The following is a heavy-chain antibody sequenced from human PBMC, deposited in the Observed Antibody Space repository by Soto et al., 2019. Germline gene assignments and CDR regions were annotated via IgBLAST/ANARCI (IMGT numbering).Heavy chain of an antibody. CDR1: GGSISSYY. CDR3: ARRVRNYDILTGYYGDAFDI. D-gene: IGHD3-9*01. Sequence: ASETLSLTCTVSGGSISSYYWSWIRQPPGKGLEWIGYIDYSGSTNYNPSLKNRVTISIDTSKNQFSLKLSSVTAADTAGYYCARRVRNYDILTGYYGDAFDIWGQGTMVTVSS. J-gene: IGHJ3*02. V-gene: IGHV4-59*08. CDR2: IDYSGST.